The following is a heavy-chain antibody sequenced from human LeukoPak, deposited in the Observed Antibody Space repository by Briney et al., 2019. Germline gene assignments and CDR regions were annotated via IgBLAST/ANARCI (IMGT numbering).Heavy chain of an antibody. CDR2: ISWNSGSI. D-gene: IGHD1-14*01. V-gene: IGHV3-9*01. J-gene: IGHJ6*02. CDR1: GFTFDDYA. Sequence: GRSLRLSCAASGFTFDDYAMHWVRQAPGKGLEWVSGISWNSGSIGYADSVKGRFTISRDNAKNSLYLQMNSLRAEDTALYYCAKAPIPELYVMDVWGQGTTVTVSS. CDR3: AKAPIPELYVMDV.